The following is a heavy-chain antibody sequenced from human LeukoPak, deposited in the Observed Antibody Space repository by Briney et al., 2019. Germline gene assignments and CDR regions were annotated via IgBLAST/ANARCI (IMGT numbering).Heavy chain of an antibody. Sequence: ASVKVSCKASGYTFTTYAMRWVRQAPGQRLEWMGWINAGNGNTKYSQKFQARVTITRDTSASTAYMELSSLRSEDTAVYYCARDPIGSRWPYYFDYWGQGTLVTVSS. CDR3: ARDPIGSRWPYYFDY. D-gene: IGHD6-13*01. CDR1: GYTFTTYA. CDR2: INAGNGNT. V-gene: IGHV1-3*01. J-gene: IGHJ4*02.